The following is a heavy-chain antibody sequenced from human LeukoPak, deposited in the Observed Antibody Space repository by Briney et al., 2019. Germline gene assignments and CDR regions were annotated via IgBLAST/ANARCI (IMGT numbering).Heavy chain of an antibody. Sequence: GGSLRLSCAASGFTFSSYSMNWVRQAPGKGLEWVSSISSSSSYIYYADSVKGRFTISRDNAKNSLYLQMNSLRAEDTAVYYCARPGPYDFWSGYPFDYWGQGTLVTVSS. CDR1: GFTFSSYS. V-gene: IGHV3-21*01. J-gene: IGHJ4*02. CDR2: ISSSSSYI. D-gene: IGHD3-3*01. CDR3: ARPGPYDFWSGYPFDY.